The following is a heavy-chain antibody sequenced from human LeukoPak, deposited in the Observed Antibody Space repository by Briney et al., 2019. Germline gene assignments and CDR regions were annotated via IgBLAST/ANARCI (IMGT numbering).Heavy chain of an antibody. V-gene: IGHV3-21*04. CDR2: ITSSSSYI. J-gene: IGHJ4*02. Sequence: PGGSLRLSCAASGFTFSSYGMNWVRQAPGKGLEWVSSITSSSSYIYYADSVKGRFTISRDNAKNSLYLQMNSLRAEDTAVYYCARGRRTAVVTDFDYWGQGILVTVSS. CDR3: ARGRRTAVVTDFDY. D-gene: IGHD2-21*02. CDR1: GFTFSSYG.